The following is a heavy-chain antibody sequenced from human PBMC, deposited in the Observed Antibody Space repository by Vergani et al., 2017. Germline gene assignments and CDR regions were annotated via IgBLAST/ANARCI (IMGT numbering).Heavy chain of an antibody. CDR3: ARELSYYYGSGSDDYNPYYYEGMDV. CDR2: VYTSGMT. V-gene: IGHV4-61*02. J-gene: IGHJ6*02. CDR1: GGSINTGAYY. D-gene: IGHD3-10*01. Sequence: QVQLQESGPRLVRPSQTLSLTCTVSGGSINTGAYYWSWIRQPAGKGLEWIGRVYTSGMTNYNPSLKSRVTISVDRSKSQLSLKLTSVTAGDTAVYFCARELSYYYGSGSDDYNPYYYEGMDVWGPGTTVTVSS.